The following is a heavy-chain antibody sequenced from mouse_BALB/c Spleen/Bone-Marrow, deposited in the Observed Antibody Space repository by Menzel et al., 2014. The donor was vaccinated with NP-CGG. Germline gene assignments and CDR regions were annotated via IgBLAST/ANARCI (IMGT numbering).Heavy chain of an antibody. CDR2: IYPGDGDT. D-gene: IGHD2-1*01. CDR3: AFGNYDFDY. CDR1: GYAFSSYW. Sequence: VKLQESGAELVRPGSSVKLSCKASGYAFSSYWMNWVKQRPGQGLEWIGQIYPGDGDTNYSGKFKGKATLTADESSSTAYMQVSSLTSEDSAVYFCAFGNYDFDYWGQGTTLTVSS. J-gene: IGHJ2*01. V-gene: IGHV1-80*01.